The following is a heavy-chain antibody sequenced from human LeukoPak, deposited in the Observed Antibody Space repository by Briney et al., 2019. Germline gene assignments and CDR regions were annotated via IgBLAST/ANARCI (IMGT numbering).Heavy chain of an antibody. V-gene: IGHV3-74*01. Sequence: GGSLRLSCAASGFTFSDDDMHWGGQAPGKGGGGVGRISSDGGTTFYAGSVNGPFTISRDNAKNTLYLEMNSLRAEDTAVYYCVRDSRTGVDYCGQGALLTVSS. CDR3: VRDSRTGVDY. CDR1: GFTFSDDD. CDR2: ISSDGGTT. J-gene: IGHJ4*02. D-gene: IGHD1-1*01.